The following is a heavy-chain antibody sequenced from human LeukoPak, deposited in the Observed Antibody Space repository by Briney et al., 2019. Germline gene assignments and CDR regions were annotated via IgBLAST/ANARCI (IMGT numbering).Heavy chain of an antibody. CDR1: GFTFSSYA. CDR2: ISGSGGST. D-gene: IGHD6-13*01. J-gene: IGHJ4*02. Sequence: GGSLRLSCAASGFTFSSYAMSWVRQAPGKGLEWVSAISGSGGSTYYADSVKGRFTISRDNSKNTLYLQMNSLRAEDTAVYYCAKDQRRQQLVNIFDYWGQGTLVTVSS. CDR3: AKDQRRQQLVNIFDY. V-gene: IGHV3-23*01.